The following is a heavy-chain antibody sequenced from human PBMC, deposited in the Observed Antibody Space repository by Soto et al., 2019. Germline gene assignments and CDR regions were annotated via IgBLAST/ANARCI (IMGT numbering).Heavy chain of an antibody. CDR2: IIPLFGTT. CDR1: GDTFKNCV. D-gene: IGHD3-10*01. CDR3: AAELGFGKLSVV. J-gene: IGHJ6*02. V-gene: IGHV1-69*01. Sequence: QVQVVQSGVEVRRPGSSVKVSCKASGDTFKNCVISWVRQAPGQGLEWMGGIIPLFGTTDVAQRFQGRLTITTDESPTTAYMELSRLRSEDTATYYCAAELGFGKLSVVWGQGTTVSVSS.